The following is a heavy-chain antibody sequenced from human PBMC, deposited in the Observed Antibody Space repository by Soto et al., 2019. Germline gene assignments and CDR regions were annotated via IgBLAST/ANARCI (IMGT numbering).Heavy chain of an antibody. CDR1: GYIFTSYW. D-gene: IGHD3-3*02. V-gene: IGHV5-51*01. J-gene: IGHJ6*02. Sequence: GAEVKKPGESLKVSCEASGYIFTSYWIAWVRQMPGKGLEWMGMIYPGDSDTRYSPSFQGQITISADKSINTVYLQWSSLKASDTAIYYCARFGWHFYKTGDVWGQGTTVIVSS. CDR2: IYPGDSDT. CDR3: ARFGWHFYKTGDV.